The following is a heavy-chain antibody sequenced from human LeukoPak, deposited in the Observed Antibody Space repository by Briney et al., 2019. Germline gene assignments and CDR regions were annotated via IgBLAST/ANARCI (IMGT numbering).Heavy chain of an antibody. CDR3: ARHTQSYGPYNWFDG. CDR2: IFHSGST. CDR1: GDSIRSYH. Sequence: SETLSLTCNVTGDSIRSYHWSWIRQPPGKGLEWMGYIFHSGSTHYHPSLKSRLTIGLDTSKNQISLKLGSVTAADTAVYYCARHTQSYGPYNWFDGWGQGTLVSFSS. D-gene: IGHD5-18*01. V-gene: IGHV4-59*08. J-gene: IGHJ5*02.